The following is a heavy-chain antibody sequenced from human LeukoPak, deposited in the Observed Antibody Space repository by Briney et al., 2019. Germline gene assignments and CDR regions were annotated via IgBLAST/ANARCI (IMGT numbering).Heavy chain of an antibody. CDR1: GFTFSSYE. CDR2: ISPSADIK. J-gene: IGHJ4*02. D-gene: IGHD3-10*01. Sequence: GGSLRLSCAASGFTFSSYEMNWVRQAPGKGLEWVSGISPSADIKYYADSVKGRFTISRDNSKNMLYLEVISLTADDTAVYYCAKDDAWLRFGEWSQGTLVTVSS. V-gene: IGHV3-23*01. CDR3: AKDDAWLRFGE.